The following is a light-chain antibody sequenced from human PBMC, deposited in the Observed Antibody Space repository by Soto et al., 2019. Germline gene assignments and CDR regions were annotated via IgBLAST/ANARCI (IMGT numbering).Light chain of an antibody. J-gene: IGKJ1*01. CDR3: QQYNSYWG. CDR2: DAS. CDR1: QSISSW. V-gene: IGKV1-5*01. Sequence: DIQMTQSPSTLSASVGDRVTITCRASQSISSWLAWYQQKPGKAPKILIYDASSLVSRVPSRFSGSRSGTEFTITTSSLQPDDFATYYCQQYNSYWGFCQGTKVEIK.